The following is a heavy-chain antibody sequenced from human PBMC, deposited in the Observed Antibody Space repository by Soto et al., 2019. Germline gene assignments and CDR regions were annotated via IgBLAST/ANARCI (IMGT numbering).Heavy chain of an antibody. J-gene: IGHJ3*02. Sequence: GASVKVSCKASGYTFTTYAMHWVRQAPGQRLEWMAWINAGNGNRKYSQKFQGRVTITRDTSASTTYMELSSLRSEDTAVYYCAREGCTNGVCYDAASDIWGQGTMVTVS. D-gene: IGHD2-8*01. CDR3: AREGCTNGVCYDAASDI. CDR1: GYTFTTYA. CDR2: INAGNGNR. V-gene: IGHV1-3*01.